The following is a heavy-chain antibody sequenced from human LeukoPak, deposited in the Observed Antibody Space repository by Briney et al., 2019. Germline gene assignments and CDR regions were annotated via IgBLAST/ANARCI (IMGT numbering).Heavy chain of an antibody. V-gene: IGHV3-23*01. CDR3: AKDHSGNLYYFDY. CDR1: GFIFSSYV. CDR2: ISGSGGST. J-gene: IGHJ4*02. D-gene: IGHD2-21*01. Sequence: GGSLRLSCAASGFIFSSYVLNWVRQAPGKGLEWVLAISGSGGSTYYAAPEKVRFTVFGDNSKNTLFLQMNSLRAEDTAIYYCAKDHSGNLYYFDYWGQGTLVTVSS.